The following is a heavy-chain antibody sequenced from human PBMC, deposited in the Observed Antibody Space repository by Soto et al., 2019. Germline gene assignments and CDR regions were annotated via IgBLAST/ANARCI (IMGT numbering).Heavy chain of an antibody. D-gene: IGHD2-2*02. CDR1: GDSISSYY. J-gene: IGHJ6*02. CDR2: IYTSGST. CDR3: ARDCSSTSCYIGYYGMDV. Sequence: SETLSLTCIVSGDSISSYYWSWIRQPAGKGLEWIGRIYTSGSTNYNPSLKSRVTMSVDTSKNQFSLKLSSVTAADTAVYYCARDCSSTSCYIGYYGMDVWGQGTTVTVSS. V-gene: IGHV4-4*07.